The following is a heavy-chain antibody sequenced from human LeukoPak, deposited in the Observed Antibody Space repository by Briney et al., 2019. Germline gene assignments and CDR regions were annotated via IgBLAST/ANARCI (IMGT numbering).Heavy chain of an antibody. CDR1: GGTFSSYA. Sequence: ASVKVSCKASGGTFSSYAISWVRQATGQGLEWMGWMNPNSGNTGYAQKFQGRVTMTRNTSISTAYMELSSLRSEDTAVYYCAREIYDSSGTPWGQGTLVTVSS. CDR2: MNPNSGNT. D-gene: IGHD3-22*01. V-gene: IGHV1-8*02. J-gene: IGHJ5*02. CDR3: AREIYDSSGTP.